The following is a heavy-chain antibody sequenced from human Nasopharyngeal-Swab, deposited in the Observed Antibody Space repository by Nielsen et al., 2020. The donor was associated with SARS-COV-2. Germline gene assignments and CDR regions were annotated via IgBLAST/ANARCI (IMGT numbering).Heavy chain of an antibody. V-gene: IGHV1-18*01. CDR3: ATGRVTTFFSWFDP. J-gene: IGHJ5*02. D-gene: IGHD4-17*01. CDR1: GYTFTRYG. Sequence: ASVKVSCKTSGYTFTRYGISWVRQAPGQGLEWMGWISGYNGNTYYAQEFQGRLTMTTDTSTSTAYMELRTLRSEDTAVYYCATGRVTTFFSWFDPWGQGTLVTVSS. CDR2: ISGYNGNT.